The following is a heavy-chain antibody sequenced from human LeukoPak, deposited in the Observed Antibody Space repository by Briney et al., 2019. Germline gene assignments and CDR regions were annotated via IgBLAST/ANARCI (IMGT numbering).Heavy chain of an antibody. V-gene: IGHV1-2*02. CDR2: INPNSGGT. CDR1: GYTFTVYY. J-gene: IGHJ4*02. Sequence: ASVKVSFTASGYTFTVYYMHWVRQAPGQGLEWMGWINPNSGGTNYAQKFQGRVTMTRDTSISTVYMELSSLRSEDTAVYYCARGAAGDILTGYYGRFDYWGQGTLVTVSS. D-gene: IGHD3-9*01. CDR3: ARGAAGDILTGYYGRFDY.